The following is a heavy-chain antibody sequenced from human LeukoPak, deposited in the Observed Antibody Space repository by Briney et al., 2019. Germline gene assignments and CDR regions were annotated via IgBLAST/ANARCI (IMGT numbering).Heavy chain of an antibody. V-gene: IGHV1-8*03. J-gene: IGHJ3*02. CDR3: ARGPLGSRWWYAFDI. CDR1: GYTFTSYD. D-gene: IGHD2-15*01. CDR2: MNPNSGNT. Sequence: ASVKVSCEASGYTFTSYDINWVRQATGQGLEWMGWMNPNSGNTGYAQKFQGRVTITRNTSISTAYMELSSLRSEDTAVYYCARGPLGSRWWYAFDIWGQGTMVTVSS.